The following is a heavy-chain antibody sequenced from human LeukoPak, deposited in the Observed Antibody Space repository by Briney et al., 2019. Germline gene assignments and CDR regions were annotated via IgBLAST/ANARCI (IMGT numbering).Heavy chain of an antibody. Sequence: GGSLRLSCVASGFTFSSYSMNWVRQAPGKGLEWVSSISSSSSYISYADSVKGRFTISRDNAKNSLYLQMNSLRAEDTAVYYCAKDRGSGSGWYLDYWGQGTLVTVSS. V-gene: IGHV3-21*01. CDR2: ISSSSSYI. CDR1: GFTFSSYS. D-gene: IGHD6-19*01. J-gene: IGHJ4*02. CDR3: AKDRGSGSGWYLDY.